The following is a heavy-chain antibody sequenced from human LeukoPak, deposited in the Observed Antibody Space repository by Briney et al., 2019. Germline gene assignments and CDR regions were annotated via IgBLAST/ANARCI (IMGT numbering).Heavy chain of an antibody. CDR3: ARGSGSGWTYFDY. CDR2: INSDGSST. D-gene: IGHD6-19*01. CDR1: GFTFSSYW. J-gene: IGHJ4*02. V-gene: IGHV3-74*01. Sequence: PGGSLRLSCAASGFTFSSYWMHWFRQAPGKGLVWVSRINSDGSSTSYADSVKGRFTISRDNAKNTLYLQMNSLRAEDTAVYYCARGSGSGWTYFDYWGQGTLVTVSS.